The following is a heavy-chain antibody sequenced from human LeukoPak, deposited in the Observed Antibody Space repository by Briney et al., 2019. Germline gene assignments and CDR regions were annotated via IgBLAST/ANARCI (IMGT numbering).Heavy chain of an antibody. CDR2: IYYSGST. Sequence: PSETLSLTCTVSGGSISSSSYYWGWIRQPPGKGLEWIGSIYYSGSTYYNPSLKSRVTISVDTSKNQFSLKPSSVTAADTAVYYCARLAPDWPFDYWGQGTLVTVSS. D-gene: IGHD3-9*01. CDR3: ARLAPDWPFDY. J-gene: IGHJ4*02. CDR1: GGSISSSSYY. V-gene: IGHV4-39*01.